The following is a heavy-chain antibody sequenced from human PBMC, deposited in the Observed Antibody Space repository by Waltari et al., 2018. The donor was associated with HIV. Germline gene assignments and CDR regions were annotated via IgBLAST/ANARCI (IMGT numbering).Heavy chain of an antibody. V-gene: IGHV4-39*01. CDR1: GGSITSSSDY. CDR3: ARLPDTPGVTWGRWFDR. CDR2: LYYTGTT. D-gene: IGHD3-3*01. Sequence: QLQLQESGPGLVKPSETLSLTCNVSGGSITSSSDYWAWTRQPPGKDLEWLGSLYYTGTTHYNPSLKSRVTISVDTSKNRFSLKLNSVTAADTAVYYCARLPDTPGVTWGRWFDRWGQGTLVTVSS. J-gene: IGHJ5*02.